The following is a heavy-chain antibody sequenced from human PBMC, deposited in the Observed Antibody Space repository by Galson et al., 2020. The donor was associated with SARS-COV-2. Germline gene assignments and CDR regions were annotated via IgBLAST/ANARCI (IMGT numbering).Heavy chain of an antibody. J-gene: IGHJ4*02. D-gene: IGHD1-26*01. Sequence: ASETLSLTCTVSGGSISNFFWAWIRQPAGKGLEWIGRVFTTETANYNPSGTTNYNPSLKSRVTMSIDTSKNQFSLKLTSVTAADTAMYYCARFQGGSYSLKYFDSWGQGTLVTVSS. CDR1: GGSISNFF. CDR2: VFTTETANYNPSGTT. V-gene: IGHV4-4*07. CDR3: ARFQGGSYSLKYFDS.